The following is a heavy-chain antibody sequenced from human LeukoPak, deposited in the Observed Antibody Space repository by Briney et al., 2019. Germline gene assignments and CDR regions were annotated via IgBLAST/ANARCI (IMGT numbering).Heavy chain of an antibody. D-gene: IGHD6-13*01. CDR1: GFTFSSYG. V-gene: IGHV3-30*03. Sequence: GGSLRLSCAASGFTFSSYGMHWVRQAPGKGLEWVAVISYDGSNKYYADSVKGRITISRDNSKNTLYLQMNSLRAEDTAVYYCARGARYTTIWYPHDYWGQGTLVTVSS. CDR2: ISYDGSNK. J-gene: IGHJ4*02. CDR3: ARGARYTTIWYPHDY.